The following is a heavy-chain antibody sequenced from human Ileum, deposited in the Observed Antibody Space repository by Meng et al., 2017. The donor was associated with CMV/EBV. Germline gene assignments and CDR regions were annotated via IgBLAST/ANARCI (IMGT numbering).Heavy chain of an antibody. CDR3: ARRGGYGSGSYPPDY. CDR2: IDSDGSST. J-gene: IGHJ4*02. V-gene: IGHV3-74*01. CDR1: GFTFSNYW. Sequence: GGSLRLSCAASGFTFSNYWMHWVRQVPGKGLVWVSRIDSDGSSTVYADSVKGRFIISRDNAKNTLFLQMNSLRGEDTAVYYCARRGGYGSGSYPPDYWGQGTRVTVSS. D-gene: IGHD3-10*01.